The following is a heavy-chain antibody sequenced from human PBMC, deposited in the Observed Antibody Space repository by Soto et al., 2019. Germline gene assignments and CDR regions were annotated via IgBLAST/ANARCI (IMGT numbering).Heavy chain of an antibody. CDR1: GYTFTSYY. CDR2: INPSGGST. V-gene: IGHV1-46*03. Sequence: GASVKVSCKASGYTFTSYYMHWVRQAPGQGLEWMGIINPSGGSTSYAQKFQGRVTMTRDTSTSTFYMELSSLRSEDTAVYYCARDRVVGYCSGGSCNRFDYWGQGTLVTVS. J-gene: IGHJ4*02. CDR3: ARDRVVGYCSGGSCNRFDY. D-gene: IGHD2-15*01.